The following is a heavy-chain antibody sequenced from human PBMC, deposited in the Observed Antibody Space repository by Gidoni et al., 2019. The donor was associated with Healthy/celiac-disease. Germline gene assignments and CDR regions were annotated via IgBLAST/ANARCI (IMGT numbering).Heavy chain of an antibody. CDR2: IIPILGIA. V-gene: IGHV1-69*04. Sequence: QVQLVQSGAEVKKPGSSVKVSCKASGGTFSSYAISWVRQAPGQGLEWMGRIIPILGIANYAQKFQGRVTITADKSTSTAYMELSSLRSEDTAVYYCARDGGDGSVHYYYYGMDVWGQGTTVTVSS. CDR1: GGTFSSYA. CDR3: ARDGGDGSVHYYYYGMDV. D-gene: IGHD3-16*01. J-gene: IGHJ6*02.